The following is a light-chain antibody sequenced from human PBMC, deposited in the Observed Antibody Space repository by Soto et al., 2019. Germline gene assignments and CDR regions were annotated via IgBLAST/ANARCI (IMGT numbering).Light chain of an antibody. CDR1: QSVSSSY. Sequence: EIVLTQSPGTLSLSPGERATLSCRASQSVSSSYLAWYQQKPGQAPRLLIYGASNRATGIPDRFSGSGSGTDFSLTISRLEPEDFAVYYCLQYSNSLSRGFTFGPGTKVDIK. V-gene: IGKV3-20*01. CDR3: LQYSNSLSRGFT. CDR2: GAS. J-gene: IGKJ3*01.